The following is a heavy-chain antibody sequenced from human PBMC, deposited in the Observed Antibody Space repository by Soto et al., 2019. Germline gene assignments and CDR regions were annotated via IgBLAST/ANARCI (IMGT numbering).Heavy chain of an antibody. CDR3: ARRRLWCGGRRGNYYYYGMDV. V-gene: IGHV5-10-1*01. D-gene: IGHD3-10*01. CDR1: GYSFTSYW. CDR2: IDPSDSYT. Sequence: GESLKISCKGSGYSFTSYWISWVRQMPGKGLEWMGRIDPSDSYTNYSPSFQGHVTISADKSISTAYLQWSSLKASDTAMYYCARRRLWCGGRRGNYYYYGMDVWGQGTKVTVSS. J-gene: IGHJ6*02.